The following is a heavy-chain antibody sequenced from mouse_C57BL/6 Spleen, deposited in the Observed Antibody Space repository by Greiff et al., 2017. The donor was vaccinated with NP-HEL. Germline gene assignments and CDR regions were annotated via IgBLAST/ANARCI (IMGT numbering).Heavy chain of an antibody. D-gene: IGHD1-1*01. Sequence: VQLQQPGAELVRPGTSVKLSCKASGYTFTSYWMHWVKQRPGQGLEWIGVIDPSDSYTNYNQKFKGKATLTVDTSSSTAYMQLSSLTSEDSAVYYCARLYYYGSSYGDYAMDYWGQGTSVTVSS. CDR3: ARLYYYGSSYGDYAMDY. CDR2: IDPSDSYT. J-gene: IGHJ4*01. CDR1: GYTFTSYW. V-gene: IGHV1-59*01.